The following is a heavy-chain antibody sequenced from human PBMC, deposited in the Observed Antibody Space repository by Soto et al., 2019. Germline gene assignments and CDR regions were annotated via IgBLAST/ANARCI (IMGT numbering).Heavy chain of an antibody. D-gene: IGHD5-18*01. V-gene: IGHV3-7*01. CDR1: GLSLSNFW. CDR2: IKQGGTET. CDR3: ASLDTARVETAGY. Sequence: PGGSLRLSCVGSGLSLSNFWTSWVRQAPGKGLEWVANIKQGGTETYYVDSVKGRFTISKDHAKNSLYLQMNSLRVEDTALYYCASLDTARVETAGYWGQGTLVTVSS. J-gene: IGHJ4*02.